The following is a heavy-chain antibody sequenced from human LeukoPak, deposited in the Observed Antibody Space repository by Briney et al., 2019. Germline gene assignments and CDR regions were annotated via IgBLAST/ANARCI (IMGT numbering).Heavy chain of an antibody. V-gene: IGHV4-39*01. Sequence: SETLSLTCTVSGGSISSNSYYWGWIRQPPGKGLKWIGSIYSGSTYYNPSLKSRVTISVDTSKNQFSLKLSSVTAADTAVYYCARNRYYYGSRSYGVPNWFDPWGRGTLVTVSS. CDR1: GGSISSNSYY. J-gene: IGHJ5*02. D-gene: IGHD3-10*01. CDR2: IYSGST. CDR3: ARNRYYYGSRSYGVPNWFDP.